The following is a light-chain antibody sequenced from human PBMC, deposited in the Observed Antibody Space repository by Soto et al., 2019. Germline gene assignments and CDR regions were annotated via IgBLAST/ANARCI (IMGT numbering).Light chain of an antibody. CDR1: QSVLFTSNNKNY. V-gene: IGKV4-1*01. CDR3: QQYYTLPLT. J-gene: IGKJ4*01. CDR2: WAS. Sequence: DIVMTQSPDSLAVSLGERATINCESSQSVLFTSNNKNYLAWYQQKPGQPPKLLLSWASARESGVPERFSGSGSGTLFTLSIGSLQAEDVAVYYCQQYYTLPLTFGGGNKVEMK.